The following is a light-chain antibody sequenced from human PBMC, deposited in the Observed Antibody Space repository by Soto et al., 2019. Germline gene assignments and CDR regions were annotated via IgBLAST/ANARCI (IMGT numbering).Light chain of an antibody. CDR3: RQYGSSPRT. J-gene: IGKJ2*02. CDR2: DLS. Sequence: EIVLTQSPGTLSLSPGESATLSCRASQSVSSTYLAWYQQKPGQAPRLLIYDLSRRTTGIPDRFSASGSGTDFTLTISRLAPEDFAVYYCRQYGSSPRTFGQGTKLEI. CDR1: QSVSSTY. V-gene: IGKV3-20*01.